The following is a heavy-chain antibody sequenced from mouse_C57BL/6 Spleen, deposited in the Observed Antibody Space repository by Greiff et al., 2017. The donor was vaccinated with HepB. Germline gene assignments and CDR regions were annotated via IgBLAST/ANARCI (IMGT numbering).Heavy chain of an antibody. J-gene: IGHJ2*01. CDR1: GYTFTTYP. CDR3: ARGQLYYGYADY. Sequence: VKLVESGAELVKPGASVKMSCKASGYTFTTYPIEWMKQNHGKSLEWIGNFHPYNDDTKYNEKFKGKATLTVEKSSSTVYLELSRLTSDDSAVYYCARGQLYYGYADYWGQGTTLTVSS. V-gene: IGHV1-47*01. D-gene: IGHD2-2*01. CDR2: FHPYNDDT.